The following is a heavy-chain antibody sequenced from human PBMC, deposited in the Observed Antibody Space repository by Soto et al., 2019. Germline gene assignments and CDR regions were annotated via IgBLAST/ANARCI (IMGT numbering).Heavy chain of an antibody. D-gene: IGHD3-3*01. Sequence: GGSLRLSCAASGFTFSSYSMNWVRQAPGKGLEWASSISSSSSYIYYAESVKGRFTISRDNAKNSLYLQMNSLRAEDSAGYYCASSVWSGSPGDVWGKGTTVTVSS. CDR1: GFTFSSYS. CDR3: ASSVWSGSPGDV. V-gene: IGHV3-21*01. J-gene: IGHJ6*04. CDR2: ISSSSSYI.